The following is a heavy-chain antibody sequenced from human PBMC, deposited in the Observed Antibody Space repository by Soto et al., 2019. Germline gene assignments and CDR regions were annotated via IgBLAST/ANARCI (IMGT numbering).Heavy chain of an antibody. CDR3: AKEGSYMGGAFDI. CDR2: ISGSGGHT. D-gene: IGHD3-16*01. Sequence: EVQLLESGGHLVQPGGSQRLSCTPSGISFSIYAMSWVRQAPGKGLEWVSGISGSGGHTYYADSVKGRFTISRDSSKNTLYLQMNSLRAEDTAVYYCAKEGSYMGGAFDIWGPGTMVTVSS. V-gene: IGHV3-23*01. J-gene: IGHJ3*02. CDR1: GISFSIYA.